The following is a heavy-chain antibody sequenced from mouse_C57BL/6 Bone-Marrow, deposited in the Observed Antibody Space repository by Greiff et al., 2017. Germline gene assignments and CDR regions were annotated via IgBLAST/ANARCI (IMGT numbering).Heavy chain of an antibody. D-gene: IGHD3-2*02. CDR2: ISNGGGST. J-gene: IGHJ4*01. V-gene: IGHV5-12*01. Sequence: EVHLVESGGGLVQPGGSLKLSCAASGFTFSDYYMYWVRQTPEKRLEWVAYISNGGGSTYYPDTVKGRFTISRDNAKNTLYLQMSRLKSEDTAMYYCARQLRLLYAMDYWGQGTSVTVSS. CDR1: GFTFSDYY. CDR3: ARQLRLLYAMDY.